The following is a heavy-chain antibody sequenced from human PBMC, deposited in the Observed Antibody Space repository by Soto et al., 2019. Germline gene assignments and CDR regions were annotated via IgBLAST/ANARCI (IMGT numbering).Heavy chain of an antibody. CDR2: VNPIVGMS. CDR1: GDTFNFYT. J-gene: IGHJ4*02. Sequence: QVQLVQSGAEVKKPGSSVKVSCTASGDTFNFYTINWVRQAPGQGLEWVGRVNPIVGMSNSAQKFQGRGSITADQSTNIPYLFLTSQKSEDTAMYYCAASYGSGSTHFDYWGQGTRVTVSS. CDR3: AASYGSGSTHFDY. V-gene: IGHV1-69*02. D-gene: IGHD3-10*01.